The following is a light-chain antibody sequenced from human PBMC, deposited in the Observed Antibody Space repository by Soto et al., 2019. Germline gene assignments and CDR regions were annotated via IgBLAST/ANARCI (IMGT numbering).Light chain of an antibody. CDR2: GNS. V-gene: IGLV1-40*01. CDR1: SSNIGAGYD. J-gene: IGLJ1*01. Sequence: QSVLTQPHSVSGAPGQRVTISCTGSSSNIGAGYDVHWYQQLPGTAPKLLIYGNSNRPSGVPDRFSGSKSGTSASLAITGLQAEDEADYYCQSYYSSLSGYVFGTGTKLTVL. CDR3: QSYYSSLSGYV.